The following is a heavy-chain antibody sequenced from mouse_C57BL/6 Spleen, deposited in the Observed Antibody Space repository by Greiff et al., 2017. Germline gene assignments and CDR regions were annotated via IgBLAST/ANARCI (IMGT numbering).Heavy chain of an antibody. D-gene: IGHD1-1*01. CDR2: IYPRSGNT. J-gene: IGHJ4*01. CDR1: GYTFTSYG. Sequence: VQLQQSGAELARPGASVKLSCKASGYTFTSYGISWVKQRTGQGLEWIGEIYPRSGNTYYNEKFKGKATLTADKSSSTAYMGLRSLTSEDSAVYFCARSTTVVAPYAMDYWGQGTSVTVSS. V-gene: IGHV1-81*01. CDR3: ARSTTVVAPYAMDY.